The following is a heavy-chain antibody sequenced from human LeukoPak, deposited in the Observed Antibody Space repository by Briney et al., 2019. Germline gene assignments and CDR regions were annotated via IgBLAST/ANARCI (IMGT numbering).Heavy chain of an antibody. CDR1: GFTFSSYS. V-gene: IGHV3-21*01. CDR3: ARENYYDSSGYSPCYFDY. Sequence: GGSLRLSCAASGFTFSSYSMNWVRQAPGKGLEWVSSISSSSSYIYYADSVKGRFTISRDNAKNSLYLQMNSLRAEDTAVYYCARENYYDSSGYSPCYFDYWGQGTLVTVSS. CDR2: ISSSSSYI. D-gene: IGHD3-22*01. J-gene: IGHJ4*02.